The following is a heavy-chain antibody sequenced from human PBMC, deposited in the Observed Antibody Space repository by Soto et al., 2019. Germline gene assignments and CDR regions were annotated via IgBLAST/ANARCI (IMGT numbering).Heavy chain of an antibody. CDR1: GYTFTSYG. V-gene: IGHV1-18*01. CDR3: ARGRAIAAPPRLFDD. J-gene: IGHJ4*02. Sequence: ASVKVSCKASGYTFTSYGISWVRQAPGQWLEWMGWISAYNGNTNYAQKLQGRVTMTTDTSTSTAYMELRSLRSDDTAVYYCARGRAIAAPPRLFDDWGQGTLVTVSS. CDR2: ISAYNGNT. D-gene: IGHD6-13*01.